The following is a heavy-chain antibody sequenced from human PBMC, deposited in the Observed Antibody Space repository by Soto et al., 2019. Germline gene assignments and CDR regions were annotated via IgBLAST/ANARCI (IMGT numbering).Heavy chain of an antibody. D-gene: IGHD6-19*01. Sequence: ASVKVSCKASGYTFTGYYMHWVRQAPGQGLEWVGWINPNSGGTNYAQKFQGWVTMTRDTSISTAYMELSRLRSDDTAVYYCARGPYSSGWYGFNWYFDLWGRGTLVTVSS. CDR2: INPNSGGT. V-gene: IGHV1-2*04. J-gene: IGHJ2*01. CDR3: ARGPYSSGWYGFNWYFDL. CDR1: GYTFTGYY.